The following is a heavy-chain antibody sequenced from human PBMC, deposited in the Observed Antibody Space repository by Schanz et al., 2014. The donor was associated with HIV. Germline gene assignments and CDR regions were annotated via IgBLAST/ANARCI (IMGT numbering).Heavy chain of an antibody. Sequence: QVQLVESGGGVVQPGRSLRLSCAASGFTFGSYGMHWVRQAPGKGLEWVAVIWYDGSSKYYADSVKGRFTISRDNSKNTLYLQMNSLRVEDTAVYYCARGGLQWHPEWFDYWGQGTLVSVSS. V-gene: IGHV3-33*01. CDR3: ARGGLQWHPEWFDY. CDR2: IWYDGSSK. J-gene: IGHJ4*02. CDR1: GFTFGSYG. D-gene: IGHD4-4*01.